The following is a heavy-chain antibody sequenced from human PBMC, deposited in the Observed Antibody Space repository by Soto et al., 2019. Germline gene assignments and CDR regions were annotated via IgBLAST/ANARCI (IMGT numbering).Heavy chain of an antibody. CDR2: ISWNSGSI. V-gene: IGHV3-9*01. Sequence: EVQLVESGGGLVQPGRSLRLSCAASGFTFDDYAMHWVRQAPGKGLEWVSGISWNSGSIGYAQSVKGRFTISRDNAKNSLYLQMNSLRTEDTALYYCAREVTRNYGDYDLFDYWGQGTLVTVSS. CDR1: GFTFDDYA. CDR3: AREVTRNYGDYDLFDY. J-gene: IGHJ4*02. D-gene: IGHD4-17*01.